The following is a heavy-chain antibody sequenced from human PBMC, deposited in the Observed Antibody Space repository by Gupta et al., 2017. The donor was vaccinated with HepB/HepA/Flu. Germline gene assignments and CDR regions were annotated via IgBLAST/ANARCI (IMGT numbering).Heavy chain of an antibody. V-gene: IGHV3-23*01. Sequence: VQLLESGGGLVQPGGSLRLSCAASGFTFSSYAMSWVRQAPGKGLEWVSAISGSGGSTYYADSVKGRFTISRDNSKNTLHLKMNSLRAEDTAVYYCAKDDDYDFGSGYHNWYFDLWGRGTLVTVSS. CDR2: ISGSGGST. D-gene: IGHD3-3*01. J-gene: IGHJ2*01. CDR1: GFTFSSYA. CDR3: AKDDDYDFGSGYHNWYFDL.